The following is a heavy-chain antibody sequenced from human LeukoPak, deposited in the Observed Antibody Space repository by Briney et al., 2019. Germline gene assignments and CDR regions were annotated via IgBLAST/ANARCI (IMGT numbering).Heavy chain of an antibody. CDR2: MSGSGDRT. D-gene: IGHD5-18*01. CDR3: ARVTGRIEIWPQPFGDGMDV. J-gene: IGHJ6*02. CDR1: GFTLSNYV. Sequence: GGSLRLSCTASGFTLSNYVMSWVRQAPGKGLEIAPAMSGSGDRTYYADSVKGRLTMSRDNSKNTLYLQISSLRDEDTAAYRCARVTGRIEIWPQPFGDGMDVWGQGTTVTVSS. V-gene: IGHV3-23*01.